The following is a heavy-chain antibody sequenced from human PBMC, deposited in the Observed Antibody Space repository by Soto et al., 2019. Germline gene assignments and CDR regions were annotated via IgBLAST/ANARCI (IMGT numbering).Heavy chain of an antibody. CDR1: GVTFSRYW. CDR3: ASFGRISIQDDAALNYYYIDV. V-gene: IGHV3-74*01. D-gene: IGHD5-18*01. Sequence: GGSLRLSCAASGVTFSRYWMHWVRPAPGKGMVWVSRSNSDGSSTSYADSVKGRFTISRDNAKNTLYLQMNSLRAEDTAVYYCASFGRISIQDDAALNYYYIDVWGKGTTVTVSS. J-gene: IGHJ6*03. CDR2: SNSDGSST.